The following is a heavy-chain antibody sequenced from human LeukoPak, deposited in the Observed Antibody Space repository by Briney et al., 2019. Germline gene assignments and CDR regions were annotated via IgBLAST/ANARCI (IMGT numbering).Heavy chain of an antibody. Sequence: GASVKVSCKASGYIFTDYYMHWMRQAPGQGLEWMGWINPNSGGTNYAQKFQGRVTMTRDTSISTSYMELSRLRSDDTAVYYCALQHGGIWFAPWSQGKLVTVSS. CDR3: ALQHGGIWFAP. V-gene: IGHV1-2*02. J-gene: IGHJ5*02. CDR2: INPNSGGT. CDR1: GYIFTDYY. D-gene: IGHD6-13*01.